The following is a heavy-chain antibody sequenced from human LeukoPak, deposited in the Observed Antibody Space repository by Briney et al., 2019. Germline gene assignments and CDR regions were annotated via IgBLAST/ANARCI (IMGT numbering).Heavy chain of an antibody. CDR3: ARGDYNGGNRYFDY. D-gene: IGHD3-10*01. V-gene: IGHV3-21*01. CDR1: GFTFSSYS. J-gene: IGHJ4*02. CDR2: ISSSSSYI. Sequence: PGGSLRLSCAASGFTFSSYSMNWVRQAPGKGLEWVSSISSSSSYIYYADSVKGRFTISRDNAKNSLYLQMNSLRAEDTAVYYCARGDYNGGNRYFDYWGQGTLVTVSP.